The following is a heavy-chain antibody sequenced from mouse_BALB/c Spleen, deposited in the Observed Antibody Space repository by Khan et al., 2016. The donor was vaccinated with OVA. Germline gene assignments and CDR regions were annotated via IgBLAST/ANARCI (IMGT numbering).Heavy chain of an antibody. CDR2: IYPGSNNT. J-gene: IGHJ3*01. V-gene: IGHV1-77*01. CDR3: AREWGAWFPY. CDR1: GYTFTDYN. Sequence: QVQLQQPGAELARPGASVKLSCKASGYTFTDYNINWVKQRTGQGLEWIGEIYPGSNNTYYNEKFKGKDPLTADKSSSTAYMQLSSLTSEDSAVYCCAREWGAWFPYWGQGTLVTVSA.